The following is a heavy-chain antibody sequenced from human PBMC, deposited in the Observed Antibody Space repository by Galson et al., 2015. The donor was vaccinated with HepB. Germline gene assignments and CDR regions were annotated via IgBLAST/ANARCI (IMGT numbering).Heavy chain of an antibody. CDR1: GFTFSSYA. V-gene: IGHV3-30-3*01. Sequence: SLRLSCAASGFTFSSYAMHWVRQAPGKGLEWVAVISYDGSNKYYADSVKGRFTISRDNSKNTLYLQMNSLRAEDTAVYYCARDRNVPGIAVAGYFDYWGQGTLVTVSS. D-gene: IGHD6-19*01. CDR3: ARDRNVPGIAVAGYFDY. J-gene: IGHJ4*02. CDR2: ISYDGSNK.